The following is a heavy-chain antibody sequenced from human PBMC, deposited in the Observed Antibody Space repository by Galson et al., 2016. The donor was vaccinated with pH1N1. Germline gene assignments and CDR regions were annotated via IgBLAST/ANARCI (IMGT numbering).Heavy chain of an antibody. CDR2: IYTGGRT. CDR3: ARERLNYPYDAFDV. V-gene: IGHV3-53*01. J-gene: IGHJ3*01. CDR1: GFSVSSNY. Sequence: LRLSCAASGFSVSSNYMNWVRQAPGRGLEWVSVIYTGGRTDYADSVKGRFTISRDSSKNTLFLQMNSLRVEDTAVYYCARERLNYPYDAFDVWGQGTLVTVSS. D-gene: IGHD1-7*01.